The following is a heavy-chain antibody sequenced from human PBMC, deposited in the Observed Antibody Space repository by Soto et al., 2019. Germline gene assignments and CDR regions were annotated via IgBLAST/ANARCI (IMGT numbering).Heavy chain of an antibody. J-gene: IGHJ6*02. Sequence: QVQLVQSGAEVKKPGSSVKVSCKASGGTFSSYAISWVRQAPGQGLEWMGGIIPIFGTANYAQKFQGRVTITADESTSTAYMELSSLRSEDTAVYYCARDSRITGTIYYYYGMDVWGQGTTVTVSS. D-gene: IGHD1-7*01. CDR1: GGTFSSYA. V-gene: IGHV1-69*01. CDR2: IIPIFGTA. CDR3: ARDSRITGTIYYYYGMDV.